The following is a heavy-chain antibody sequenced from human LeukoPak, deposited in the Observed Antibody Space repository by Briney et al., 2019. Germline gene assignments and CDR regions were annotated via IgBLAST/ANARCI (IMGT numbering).Heavy chain of an antibody. CDR1: GFTFSSYW. D-gene: IGHD3-3*01. Sequence: GGSLRLSCAASGFTFSSYWMSWVRQAPGKGLEWVANIKQDGSEKYYVDSVKGRFTISRDNAKNSLYLQMNSLRAEDTAVYYCARGPPAYDFWSGYLQTFDYWGQGTLVTVSS. J-gene: IGHJ4*02. CDR2: IKQDGSEK. V-gene: IGHV3-7*01. CDR3: ARGPPAYDFWSGYLQTFDY.